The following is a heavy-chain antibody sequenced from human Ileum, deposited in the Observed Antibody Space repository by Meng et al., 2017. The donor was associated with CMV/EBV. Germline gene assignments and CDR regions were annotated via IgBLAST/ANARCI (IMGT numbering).Heavy chain of an antibody. D-gene: IGHD4-23*01. Sequence: LVESGGGLVKPGGHLRLSCEVSGFTFSDYYMSWIRQAPGKGLESVSYISNDGSNTVYADSVKGRFTISRDNAKNTLFLQMNSLRVEDTAVYYCARDMDEDYSGNTLDYCGQGILVVASS. V-gene: IGHV3-11*06. CDR1: GFTFSDYY. CDR3: ARDMDEDYSGNTLDY. CDR2: ISNDGSNT. J-gene: IGHJ4*02.